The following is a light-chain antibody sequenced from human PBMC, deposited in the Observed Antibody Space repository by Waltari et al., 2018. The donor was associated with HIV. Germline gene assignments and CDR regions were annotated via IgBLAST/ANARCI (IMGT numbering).Light chain of an antibody. Sequence: QSTLTPPPSASGAPGQWVTISCTGSSANIGAGHDVQWFQQVPGTAPKLLIYNNNDRPSGVPDRFSGSKSGTSASLAITGLQAEDESDYYCQSYDNSLNGWVFGGGTKLTVL. CDR1: SANIGAGHD. J-gene: IGLJ3*02. V-gene: IGLV1-40*01. CDR2: NNN. CDR3: QSYDNSLNGWV.